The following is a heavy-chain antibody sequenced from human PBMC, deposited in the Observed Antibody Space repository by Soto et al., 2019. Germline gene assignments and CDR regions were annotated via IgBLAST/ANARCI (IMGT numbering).Heavy chain of an antibody. V-gene: IGHV3-30-3*01. CDR1: GFTFSSYA. J-gene: IGHJ6*02. CDR2: ISYDGSNK. D-gene: IGHD2-15*01. CDR3: ARDIVVVVAARVYYYGMDV. Sequence: QVQLVESGGGVVQPGRSLRLSCAASGFTFSSYAMHWVRQAPGKGLEWVAVISYDGSNKYYADSVKGRFTISRDNSKNTLYLQMNSLRAEDTAVYYCARDIVVVVAARVYYYGMDVWGQGTTVTVSS.